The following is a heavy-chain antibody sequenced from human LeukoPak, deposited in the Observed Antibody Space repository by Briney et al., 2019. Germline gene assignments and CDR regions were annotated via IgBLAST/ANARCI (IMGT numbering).Heavy chain of an antibody. Sequence: PGGSLRLSCAASGFTFSSYAMSWVRQAPGKGLERVSAISGSGGSTYYADSVKGRFTISRDNSKNTLYLQMNSLRAEDTAVYYCAKERAGYYDSSGHFDYWGQGTLVTVSS. V-gene: IGHV3-23*01. CDR2: ISGSGGST. J-gene: IGHJ4*02. D-gene: IGHD3-22*01. CDR1: GFTFSSYA. CDR3: AKERAGYYDSSGHFDY.